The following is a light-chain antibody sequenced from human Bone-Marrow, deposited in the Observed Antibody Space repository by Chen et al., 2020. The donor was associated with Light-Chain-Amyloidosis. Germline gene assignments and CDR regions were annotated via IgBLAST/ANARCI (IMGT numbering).Light chain of an antibody. CDR3: PVWDRSSDRPV. CDR2: DDS. Sequence: SYVLTQPSSVSVAPGQTATIACGGNNIGSTSVHWYQQTPGQAPLLVVYDDSDRPSGIPGRLSGSNAGNTATLSIRGDEAGDEADDCCPVWDRSSDRPVFGGGTKLTVL. J-gene: IGLJ3*02. CDR1: NIGSTS. V-gene: IGLV3-21*02.